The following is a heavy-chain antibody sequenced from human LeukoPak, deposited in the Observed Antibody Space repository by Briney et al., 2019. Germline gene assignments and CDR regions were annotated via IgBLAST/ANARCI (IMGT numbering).Heavy chain of an antibody. CDR1: GFTFSSYE. CDR3: ARDKEQLVFGLGAFDI. J-gene: IGHJ3*02. Sequence: GGSLRLSCAASGFTFSSYEMNWVRQAPGKGLEWVSYISSSGSTIYYADSVKGRFTISRDNAKNSLYLQMNSPRAEDTAVYYCARDKEQLVFGLGAFDIWGQGTMVTVSS. CDR2: ISSSGSTI. D-gene: IGHD6-13*01. V-gene: IGHV3-48*03.